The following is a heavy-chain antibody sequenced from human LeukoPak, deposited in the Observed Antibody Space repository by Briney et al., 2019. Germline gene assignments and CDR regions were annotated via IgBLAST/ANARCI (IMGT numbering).Heavy chain of an antibody. Sequence: SETLSLTCAVYGGSFSGHSWSWIRQPPGKGLEWIGEVIHGGSTNYNPSLKSRVIISLDTSKNQFSLKLSSMTAADTAVYYCARRSLTLYNSGWVPWGQATLVTVSS. D-gene: IGHD6-19*01. J-gene: IGHJ5*02. CDR2: VIHGGST. CDR1: GGSFSGHS. CDR3: ARRSLTLYNSGWVP. V-gene: IGHV4-34*12.